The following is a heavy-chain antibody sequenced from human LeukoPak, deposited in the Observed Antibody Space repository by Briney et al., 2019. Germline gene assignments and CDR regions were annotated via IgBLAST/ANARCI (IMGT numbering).Heavy chain of an antibody. CDR1: GFTFDDYG. D-gene: IGHD3-10*01. V-gene: IGHV3-20*01. J-gene: IGHJ4*02. CDR2: SNWNGWST. CDR3: VLTSGSGSYRGYLNY. Sequence: GGSLRLSCVASGFTFDDYGIGWVRQAPGKGLEWVAGSNWNGWSTEYAYSVKGRFTISRDNAKNSVSLQMSSLRVEDTALYHCVLTSGSGSYRGYLNYWGQGTLVTVSS.